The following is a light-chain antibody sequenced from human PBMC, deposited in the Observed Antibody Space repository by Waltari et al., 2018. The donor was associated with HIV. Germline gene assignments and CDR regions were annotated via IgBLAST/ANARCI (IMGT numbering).Light chain of an antibody. CDR3: QSYDTTNQLGV. Sequence: NFMLTQPHSVSESPGKTVTISCTRSSGSFASNYVQWYQQRPGSAPTTVIYEDNQRPSGVPDRFSGASDSSASSASLTISGLKTEDEADYYWQSYDTTNQLGVFGGGTKLTVL. V-gene: IGLV6-57*04. CDR1: SGSFASNY. J-gene: IGLJ3*02. CDR2: EDN.